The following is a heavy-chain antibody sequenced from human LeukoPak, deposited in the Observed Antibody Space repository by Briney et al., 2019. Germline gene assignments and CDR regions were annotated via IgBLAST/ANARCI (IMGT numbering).Heavy chain of an antibody. Sequence: GGSLRLSCAASGFTFSSYGMHWVRQAPGKGLEWVAFIRYDGSNKYYADSVKGRFTISRDNSKNTLYLQMNSLRAEDTAVHYCAKDLRGSYTMGYWGQGTLVTVSS. D-gene: IGHD1-26*01. J-gene: IGHJ4*02. CDR2: IRYDGSNK. CDR3: AKDLRGSYTMGY. V-gene: IGHV3-30*02. CDR1: GFTFSSYG.